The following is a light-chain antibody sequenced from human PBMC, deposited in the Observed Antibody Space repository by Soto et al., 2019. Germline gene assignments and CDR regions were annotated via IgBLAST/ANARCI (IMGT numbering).Light chain of an antibody. V-gene: IGKV3-20*01. Sequence: IVLTQSAGTLSLSQGERATLSCRASQSVSSSYLAWYQQKPGQAPRLLIYGASSRATGIPDRFSGSGSGTDFTLTISRLEPEDFAVYYCQQYGSSPPLTFGGGTKVDIK. CDR3: QQYGSSPPLT. J-gene: IGKJ4*01. CDR2: GAS. CDR1: QSVSSSY.